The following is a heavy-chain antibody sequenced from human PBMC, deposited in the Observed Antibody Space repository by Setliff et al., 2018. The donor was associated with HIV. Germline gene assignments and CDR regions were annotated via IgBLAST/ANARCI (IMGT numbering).Heavy chain of an antibody. J-gene: IGHJ4*02. CDR3: AGDTHSPSRWDH. D-gene: IGHD2-2*01. V-gene: IGHV4-59*01. CDR1: GGSIRSYY. Sequence: PSETLSLTCIVSGGSIRSYYWSWIRQPPGKGLEWIGYIYHSGSTYYNPSLKSRVSMSVDTSNNRVSLRLTSVTAADTAMYYCAGDTHSPSRWDHWGQGTLVTVSS. CDR2: IYHSGST.